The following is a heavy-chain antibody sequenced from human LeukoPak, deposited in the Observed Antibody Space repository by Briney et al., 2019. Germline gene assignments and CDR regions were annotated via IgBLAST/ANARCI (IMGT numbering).Heavy chain of an antibody. D-gene: IGHD6-6*01. J-gene: IGHJ4*02. V-gene: IGHV4-39*01. CDR1: GGSISSSSYY. Sequence: KPSETLSLTCTVSGGSISSSSYYLGWIRQPPGKGLEWIGSIYYSGSTYYNPSLESRVTISVDTSKNQFSLKLSSVTAADTAVYYCARLSGRIAARYLDYWGQGTLVTVSS. CDR3: ARLSGRIAARYLDY. CDR2: IYYSGST.